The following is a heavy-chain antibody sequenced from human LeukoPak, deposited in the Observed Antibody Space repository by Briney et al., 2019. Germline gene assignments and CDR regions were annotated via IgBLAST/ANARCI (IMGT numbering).Heavy chain of an antibody. V-gene: IGHV4-34*01. Sequence: SETLSLTCAVSGGPFSGYFWSWIRQSSGKGLEWIGEIHNSGTTNYNPSLNSRVTISEDTSKNQFYLNLSSVTAADTAVYYCARRYYYNLGSFPFDFWGQGTLDTVSS. D-gene: IGHD3-10*01. CDR1: GGPFSGYF. CDR2: IHNSGTT. CDR3: ARRYYYNLGSFPFDF. J-gene: IGHJ4*02.